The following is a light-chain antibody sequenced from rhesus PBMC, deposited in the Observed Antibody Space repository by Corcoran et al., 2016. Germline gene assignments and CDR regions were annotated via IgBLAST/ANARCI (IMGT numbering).Light chain of an antibody. CDR3: QQHNSHPPT. Sequence: DIQMTQSPSSLSASVGDRVTITCRASQTISSYLAWYQQKPGKVPKLLIYAASSLESGVPSRFSGSGSGTEFTLTSISLQPEDFATYYCQQHNSHPPTFGQGTKVEIK. CDR1: QTISSY. J-gene: IGKJ1*01. CDR2: AAS. V-gene: IGKV1S5*01.